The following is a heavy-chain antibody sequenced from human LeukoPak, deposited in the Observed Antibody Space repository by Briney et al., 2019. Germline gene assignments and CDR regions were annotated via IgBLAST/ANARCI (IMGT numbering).Heavy chain of an antibody. CDR3: ARDRATRSLYFDY. J-gene: IGHJ4*02. V-gene: IGHV1-69*04. CDR2: IIPIFGIA. Sequence: EASVKVSCKASVGTFSSYAISWVRQAPGQGLEWMGRIIPIFGIANYAQKFQGRVTITADKSTSTAYMELSSLRSEDTAVYYCARDRATRSLYFDYWGQGTLVTVSS. D-gene: IGHD4-17*01. CDR1: VGTFSSYA.